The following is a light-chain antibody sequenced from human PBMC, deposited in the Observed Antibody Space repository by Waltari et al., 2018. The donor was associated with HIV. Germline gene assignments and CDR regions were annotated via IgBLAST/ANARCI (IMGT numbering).Light chain of an antibody. CDR1: ASDIGRYNY. CDR2: DVN. J-gene: IGLJ1*01. V-gene: IGLV2-14*03. CDR3: ASYTVNSTGV. Sequence: QSALSQPASVSASPGQSVAISCSASASDIGRYNYVSWYQQHPDKTPRLILFDVNNRPSGISDRFSGSKSGTTASLTISTVETDDEADYYCASYTVNSTGVFGSGTKLTVL.